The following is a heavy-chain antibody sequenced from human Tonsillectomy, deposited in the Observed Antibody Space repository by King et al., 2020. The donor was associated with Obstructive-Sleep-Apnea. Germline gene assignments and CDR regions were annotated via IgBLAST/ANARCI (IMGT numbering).Heavy chain of an antibody. CDR3: AKKALATGALYFDY. Sequence: VQLVESGGGLVQPGGSLRLSCAASGFTFSSYAMSWVRQAPGKGLEWVSTISGSGGSTYSTDSVKGRFTTSRDNSKNTLYLQMNSLRAEDTAIYYCAKKALATGALYFDYWGQGTLVTVSS. V-gene: IGHV3-23*04. CDR1: GFTFSSYA. D-gene: IGHD4/OR15-4a*01. J-gene: IGHJ4*02. CDR2: ISGSGGST.